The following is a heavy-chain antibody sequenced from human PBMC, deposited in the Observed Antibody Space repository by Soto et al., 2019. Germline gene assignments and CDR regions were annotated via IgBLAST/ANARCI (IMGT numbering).Heavy chain of an antibody. CDR3: ARLNWNCCRDCYIDS. J-gene: IGHJ4*02. V-gene: IGHV4-61*01. CDR1: GGSIRSSHTSTY. Sequence: PSETLSLTCSVSGGSIRSSHTSTYGTWIRQPPGKGLEWIAYIYHNGNTAYNPSLQSRITISVDSSTNQFSLNMNSLTASDPAVYYCARLNWNCCRDCYIDSLGPGILSTVSS. D-gene: IGHD2-21*02. CDR2: IYHNGNT.